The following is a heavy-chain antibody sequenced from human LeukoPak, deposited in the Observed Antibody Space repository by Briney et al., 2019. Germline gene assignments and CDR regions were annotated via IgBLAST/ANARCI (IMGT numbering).Heavy chain of an antibody. CDR2: IYNSGST. D-gene: IGHD3-9*01. CDR1: GGSISSGSYY. V-gene: IGHV4-61*02. Sequence: SETLSLTCTVSGGSISSGSYYWSWIRQPAGKGLEWIGRIYNSGSTNYNPSLNSRVTISVDTSKNQFSLKLNSVTAADAAVYYCARDGVLRYFDWLLYGPFFDYWGQGTLVTVSS. J-gene: IGHJ4*02. CDR3: ARDGVLRYFDWLLYGPFFDY.